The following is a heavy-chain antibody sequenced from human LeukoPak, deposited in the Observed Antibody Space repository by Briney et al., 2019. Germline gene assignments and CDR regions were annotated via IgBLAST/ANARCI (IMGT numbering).Heavy chain of an antibody. CDR1: EFIFSDYW. Sequence: GGSLRLARVAAEFIFSDYWMSWVRQAPGKGLEWVANIKQGGREEKYVGSVKGRFAISRDDAKSTLYLQMDSLSGDDTAVYYCARDNGGWFDSWGRGTLVTVSS. CDR2: IKQGGREE. J-gene: IGHJ5*01. V-gene: IGHV3-7*03. D-gene: IGHD3-10*01. CDR3: ARDNGGWFDS.